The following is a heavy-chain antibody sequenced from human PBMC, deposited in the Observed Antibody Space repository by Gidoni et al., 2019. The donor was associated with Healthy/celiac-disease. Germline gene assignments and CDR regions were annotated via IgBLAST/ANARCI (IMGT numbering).Heavy chain of an antibody. CDR2: ISWNSGSI. CDR3: AKADGGYYDTMGY. J-gene: IGHJ4*02. D-gene: IGHD3-22*01. CDR1: GFTFDDYA. Sequence: EVQLVESGGGLVQPVRSLRLSCAASGFTFDDYAMHWVRQATWKGLEWVSGISWNSGSIGYADSVKGRFTSSRDNAKNALYLQMNSLRAEDTALYYCAKADGGYYDTMGYWGQGTLVTVSS. V-gene: IGHV3-9*01.